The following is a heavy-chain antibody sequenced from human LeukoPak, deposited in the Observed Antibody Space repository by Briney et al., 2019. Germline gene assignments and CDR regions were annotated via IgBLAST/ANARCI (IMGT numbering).Heavy chain of an antibody. J-gene: IGHJ6*02. CDR1: EFTFSNYW. CDR3: ARRGLRSQSGKPYYGSDV. CDR2: IKQDGSEK. D-gene: IGHD3-10*01. Sequence: GGSLRLSCAASEFTFSNYWTSWVRQAPGKGLDWVANIKQDGSEKQYVESVKGRFTISRDNAKNSLYLQMNSLRAEDTAAYYCARRGLRSQSGKPYYGSDVWGQGTTVTVSS. V-gene: IGHV3-7*01.